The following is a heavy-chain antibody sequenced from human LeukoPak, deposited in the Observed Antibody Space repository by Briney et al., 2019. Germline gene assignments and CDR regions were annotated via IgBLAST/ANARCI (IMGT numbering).Heavy chain of an antibody. CDR2: IYYSGST. Sequence: SETLSLTCTVSGGSISSYYWSWIRQPPGKGLEWIGYIYYSGSTNYNPSLKSRVTISVDTSKNQFSLKLSSVTAADTAVYYCARGTVAVAGHFDYWGQGTLVAVSS. J-gene: IGHJ4*02. CDR3: ARGTVAVAGHFDY. CDR1: GGSISSYY. V-gene: IGHV4-59*01. D-gene: IGHD6-19*01.